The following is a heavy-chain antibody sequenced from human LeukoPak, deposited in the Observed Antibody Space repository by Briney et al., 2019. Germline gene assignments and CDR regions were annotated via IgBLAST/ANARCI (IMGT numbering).Heavy chain of an antibody. CDR2: INHSGST. CDR1: GGSFSGYN. V-gene: IGHV4-34*01. J-gene: IGHJ5*02. D-gene: IGHD3-3*01. Sequence: SETLSLTCAVYGGSFSGYNWSWIRQPPGKGLEWIGEINHSGSTNYNPSLKSRLTISVDTSKNRFSLKLSSVTAADTALYYCARHGTRGLRFLEWPTKGGWFDPWGQGTLVTVSS. CDR3: ARHGTRGLRFLEWPTKGGWFDP.